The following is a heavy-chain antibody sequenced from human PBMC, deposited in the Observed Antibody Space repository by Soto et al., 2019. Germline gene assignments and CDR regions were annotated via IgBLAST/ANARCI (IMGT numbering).Heavy chain of an antibody. Sequence: LRLSCAASGFTFSSYAMHWVRQAPGKGLEWVAVISYDGSNKYYADSVKGRFTISRDNSKNTLYLQMNSLRAEDTAVYYCARPALGEDDAFDIWGQGTMVTVSS. CDR2: ISYDGSNK. V-gene: IGHV3-30-3*01. CDR1: GFTFSSYA. CDR3: ARPALGEDDAFDI. D-gene: IGHD3-16*01. J-gene: IGHJ3*02.